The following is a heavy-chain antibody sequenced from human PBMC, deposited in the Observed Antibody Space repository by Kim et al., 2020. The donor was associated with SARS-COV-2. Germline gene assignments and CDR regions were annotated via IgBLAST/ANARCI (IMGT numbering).Heavy chain of an antibody. CDR3: ARATDYYDTSVVWFDP. D-gene: IGHD3-22*01. CDR1: KGSITEYY. Sequence: SETLSLTCNVSKGSITEYYWAWLRQPPGKGLESIGYIHTSGSAKSNPSLKSRVRISMDTSKNQYTLRLTSVTAADTAIYYCARATDYYDTSVVWFDPWGQGTLVTVSS. J-gene: IGHJ5*01. V-gene: IGHV4-4*08. CDR2: IHTSGSA.